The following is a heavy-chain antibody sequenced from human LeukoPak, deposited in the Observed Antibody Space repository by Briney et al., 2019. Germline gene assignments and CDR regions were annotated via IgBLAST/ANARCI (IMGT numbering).Heavy chain of an antibody. CDR1: GGSFSGYY. D-gene: IGHD1-26*01. Sequence: SETLSLTCAVYGGSFSGYYWSWIRQPPGKGLEWIGEINHSGSTNYNPPLKSRVTISVDTSKNQFSLKLSSVTAADTAVYYCARTSARGSYSIDYCGQGTLVTVSS. V-gene: IGHV4-34*01. J-gene: IGHJ4*02. CDR2: INHSGST. CDR3: ARTSARGSYSIDY.